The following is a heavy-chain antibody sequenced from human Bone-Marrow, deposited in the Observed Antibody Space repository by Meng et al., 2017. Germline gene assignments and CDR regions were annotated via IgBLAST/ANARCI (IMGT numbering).Heavy chain of an antibody. J-gene: IGHJ3*02. CDR3: ARDRRGGWDDAFDI. CDR2: IYYSGST. CDR1: GGSISSYY. D-gene: IGHD1-26*01. V-gene: IGHV4-59*12. Sequence: SETLSLTCTVSGGSISSYYWSWIRQPPGKGLEWIGYIYYSGSTNYNPSLKSRVTISVDTSKNQFSLKLSSVTAADTAVYYCARDRRGGWDDAFDIWGQGTMVTVSS.